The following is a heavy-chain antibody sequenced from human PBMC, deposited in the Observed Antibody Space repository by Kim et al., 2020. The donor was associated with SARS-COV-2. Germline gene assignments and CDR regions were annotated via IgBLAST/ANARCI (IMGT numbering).Heavy chain of an antibody. V-gene: IGHV1-2*06. J-gene: IGHJ4*02. CDR1: GYMFTGYY. Sequence: ASVKVSYKASGYMFTGYYLHWVRQAPGQGPEWMGRINPDSGATSYAQNFQGRVTLTRDTSITTAYMELSRLTFDDTAVYYCARLQNPDSVAYVSDFWGQG. CDR3: ARLQNPDSVAYVSDF. D-gene: IGHD3-16*01. CDR2: INPDSGAT.